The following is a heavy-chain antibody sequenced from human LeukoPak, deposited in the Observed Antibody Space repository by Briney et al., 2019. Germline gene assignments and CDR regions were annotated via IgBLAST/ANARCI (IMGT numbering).Heavy chain of an antibody. CDR3: GKVGGNSNS. V-gene: IGHV4-31*03. CDR1: GGSITSDIFY. D-gene: IGHD4-23*01. Sequence: SETLSLTCSVSGGSITSDIFYWNWIRQHPGKGLEWIGSIHNSRGTSYNPSLESRSTISVDTSENQFFLKMGSVTAADTAMYYCGKVGGNSNSWGQGILVTVSS. J-gene: IGHJ4*02. CDR2: IHNSRGT.